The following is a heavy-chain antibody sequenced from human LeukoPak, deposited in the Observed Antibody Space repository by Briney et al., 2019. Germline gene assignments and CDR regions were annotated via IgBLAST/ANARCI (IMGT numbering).Heavy chain of an antibody. J-gene: IGHJ6*02. D-gene: IGHD5-18*01. Sequence: GGSLRLSCAASGFTFSTFAMHWVRQAPGKGLEWVAVMSSDGSRKYYANSVKGRFTISRDNSKNTLYLQMSTMRADDTAVYYCAREEMDTPMALSSYFYYGMDVWGQGTTVSVSS. V-gene: IGHV3-30-3*01. CDR3: AREEMDTPMALSSYFYYGMDV. CDR1: GFTFSTFA. CDR2: MSSDGSRK.